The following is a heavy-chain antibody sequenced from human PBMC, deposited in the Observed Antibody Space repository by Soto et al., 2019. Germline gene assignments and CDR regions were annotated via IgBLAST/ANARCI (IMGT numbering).Heavy chain of an antibody. CDR3: AEASVAPRHNWFDP. CDR1: GFTFSSYA. Sequence: GGSLRLSCAASGFTFSSYAMSWVRQATGKGLEWVSAISGSGGSTYYADSVKGRFTISRDNSKNTLYLQMNSLRAEDTAVYYCAEASVAPRHNWFDPWGQGTLVTVSS. D-gene: IGHD6-6*01. V-gene: IGHV3-23*01. CDR2: ISGSGGST. J-gene: IGHJ5*02.